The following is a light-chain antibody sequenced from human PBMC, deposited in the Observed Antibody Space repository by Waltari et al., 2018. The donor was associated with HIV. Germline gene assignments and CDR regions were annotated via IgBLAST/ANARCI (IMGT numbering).Light chain of an antibody. Sequence: QSVLTQPPSVSAAAGQKVTIPCSGSRSNIGKNFVTWYQQLPGTAPKLLIYDNNKRPSGIPDRFSGSKSGTSATLGITGLQTGDEADYYCGTWDNSLSAGVFGGGTKLTVL. CDR1: RSNIGKNF. CDR3: GTWDNSLSAGV. CDR2: DNN. J-gene: IGLJ3*02. V-gene: IGLV1-51*01.